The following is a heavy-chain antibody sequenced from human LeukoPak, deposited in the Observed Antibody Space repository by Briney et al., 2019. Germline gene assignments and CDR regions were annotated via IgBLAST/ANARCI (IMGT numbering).Heavy chain of an antibody. CDR3: ARGMDYDFWSGLDFDY. V-gene: IGHV4-34*01. D-gene: IGHD3-3*01. CDR2: INHSGNT. J-gene: IGHJ4*02. CDR1: GGSFSGYY. Sequence: SETLSLTCAVYGGSFSGYYWSWIRQPPGKGLEWIGEINHSGNTNYNPSLKSRVTISVDTSKNQFSLKLSSVTAADTAVYYCARGMDYDFWSGLDFDYWGQGTLVTVSS.